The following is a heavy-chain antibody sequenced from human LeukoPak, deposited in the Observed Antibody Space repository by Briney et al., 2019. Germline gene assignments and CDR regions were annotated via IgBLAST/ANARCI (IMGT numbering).Heavy chain of an antibody. Sequence: GGSLRLSCAASGFTVSSNYMTWVRQAPGKGLEWVSVIYSGGSTYYADSVKGRFTISRDNSKNTLYLQMNSLRAEDTAVYYCARDGGQSGYSCSWSLDHWGQGTLVTVSS. CDR2: IYSGGST. V-gene: IGHV3-53*01. CDR1: GFTVSSNY. D-gene: IGHD6-13*01. J-gene: IGHJ4*02. CDR3: ARDGGQSGYSCSWSLDH.